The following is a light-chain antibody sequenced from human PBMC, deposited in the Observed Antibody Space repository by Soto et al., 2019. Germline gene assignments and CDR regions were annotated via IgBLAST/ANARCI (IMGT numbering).Light chain of an antibody. J-gene: IGKJ2*01. V-gene: IGKV3-15*01. CDR2: GAS. CDR1: QSITSE. Sequence: EIVMTQSPATLSASPGERATLSCRASQSITSELAWYQQKPGQPPRLLIYGASTRATGVPARFSGSGSGSDFTLTISGLQSEDFALYYCQQGHNWPLTFGQGTRLEI. CDR3: QQGHNWPLT.